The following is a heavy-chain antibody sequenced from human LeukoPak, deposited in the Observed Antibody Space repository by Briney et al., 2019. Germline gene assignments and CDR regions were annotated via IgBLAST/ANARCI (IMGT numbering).Heavy chain of an antibody. V-gene: IGHV3-23*01. Sequence: QSGGSLRLSCAASGFTFSSYAMSWVRQAPGKGLEWVSAISGSGGSTYYADSVKGRFTISRDNSKNTLYLQMNSLRAEDTAVYYCAGVLRYSYGMDVWGKGTRVTVSS. CDR1: GFTFSSYA. D-gene: IGHD3-9*01. CDR2: ISGSGGST. J-gene: IGHJ6*04. CDR3: AGVLRYSYGMDV.